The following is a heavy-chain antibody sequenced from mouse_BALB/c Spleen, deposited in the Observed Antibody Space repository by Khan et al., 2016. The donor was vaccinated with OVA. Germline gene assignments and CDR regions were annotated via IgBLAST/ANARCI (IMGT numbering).Heavy chain of an antibody. V-gene: IGHV1S135*01. J-gene: IGHJ3*01. Sequence: VQLQQSGPELVKPGASVKVSCKASGYSFTDYSMYWVKQSHGKSLEWIGYIGPYNGDTTYNQRFKGKATLTVDKSSSTTFMYLNSLTSEDSAVYYGGGGGYGGFAYWGQGTLVTVSA. CDR2: IGPYNGDT. D-gene: IGHD1-1*01. CDR3: GGGGYGGFAY. CDR1: GYSFTDYS.